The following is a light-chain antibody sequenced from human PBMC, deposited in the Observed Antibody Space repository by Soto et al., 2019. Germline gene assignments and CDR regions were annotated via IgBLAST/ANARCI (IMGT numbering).Light chain of an antibody. J-gene: IGKJ1*01. Sequence: QMTQSPSSLSASVGEKIIITCRASRDVGSDVSWYQQKPGQAPKLLIYAASNLYTGVPSRFSGSRSGTDFTLTISSLQPEDFASYYCLQDYGDSWTFGQGIKVEIE. V-gene: IGKV1-6*01. CDR3: LQDYGDSWT. CDR2: AAS. CDR1: RDVGSD.